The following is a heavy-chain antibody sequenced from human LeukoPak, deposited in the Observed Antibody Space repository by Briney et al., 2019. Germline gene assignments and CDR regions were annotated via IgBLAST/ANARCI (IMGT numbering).Heavy chain of an antibody. V-gene: IGHV1-18*01. Sequence: ASVKVSCKASGYTFTSYGISWVRQAPGQGLEWMGWISAYNGNTNYAQKLQGRVTMTTDTSTSTAYMELRSLRSDDTAVYYCARDSGGSGSYYNVPNYCYYGMDVWGQGTTVTVSS. CDR2: ISAYNGNT. CDR1: GYTFTSYG. J-gene: IGHJ6*02. D-gene: IGHD3-10*01. CDR3: ARDSGGSGSYYNVPNYCYYGMDV.